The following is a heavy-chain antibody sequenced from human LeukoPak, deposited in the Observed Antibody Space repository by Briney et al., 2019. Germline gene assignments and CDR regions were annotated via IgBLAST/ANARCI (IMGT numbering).Heavy chain of an antibody. Sequence: PSQTLSLTCTVSGGSISSGGYYWSWIRQPPGKGLEWIGYIYHSGSTYYNPSLKSRVTISVDRSKNQFSLKLSSVTAADTAVYYCARLHLAGPFDYWGQGTLVTVSS. CDR1: GGSISSGGYY. CDR2: IYHSGST. V-gene: IGHV4-30-2*01. J-gene: IGHJ4*02. D-gene: IGHD3-16*01. CDR3: ARLHLAGPFDY.